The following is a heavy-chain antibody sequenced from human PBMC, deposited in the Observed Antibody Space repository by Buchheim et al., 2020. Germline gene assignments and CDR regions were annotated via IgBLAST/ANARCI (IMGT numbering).Heavy chain of an antibody. V-gene: IGHV3-30*18. CDR2: ISYDGSNK. J-gene: IGHJ6*02. CDR1: GFTFSSYG. CDR3: AKEAGPFDFWSGYYYYYYYGMDV. D-gene: IGHD3-3*01. Sequence: QVQLVESGGGVVQPGRSLRLSCAASGFTFSSYGMHWVRQAPGKGLEWVAVISYDGSNKYYADSVKGRFTISRDNSKNTLYLQMNSRRAEDTAVYYCAKEAGPFDFWSGYYYYYYYGMDVWGQGTT.